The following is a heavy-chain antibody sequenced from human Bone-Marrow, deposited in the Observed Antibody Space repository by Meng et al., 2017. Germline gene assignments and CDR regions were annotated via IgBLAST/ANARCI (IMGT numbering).Heavy chain of an antibody. CDR2: ISSSSSYI. V-gene: IGHV3-21*01. D-gene: IGHD3-10*01. CDR3: ARDAHYYGSGSPALGDY. CDR1: GFTFSSYS. J-gene: IGHJ4*02. Sequence: GGSLRLSCAASGFTFSSYSMNWARQAPGKGLEWVSSISSSSSYIYYADSVKGRFTISRDNAKNSLYLQMNSLRAEDTAVHYCARDAHYYGSGSPALGDYWGQGTLVTVSS.